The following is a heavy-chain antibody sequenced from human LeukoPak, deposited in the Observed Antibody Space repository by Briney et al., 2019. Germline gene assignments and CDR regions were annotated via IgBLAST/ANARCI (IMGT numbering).Heavy chain of an antibody. CDR2: ISYDGSNK. V-gene: IGHV3-30*03. D-gene: IGHD6-19*01. J-gene: IGHJ4*02. Sequence: PGGSLRLSCAASGFTFSSYGMHWVRQAPGKGLEWVAVISYDGSNKYYADSVKGRFTISRDNSKNTLYLQMNSLRTEDTAVLYCAIRKYSSGWYYFDYWGQGTLVTVSS. CDR3: AIRKYSSGWYYFDY. CDR1: GFTFSSYG.